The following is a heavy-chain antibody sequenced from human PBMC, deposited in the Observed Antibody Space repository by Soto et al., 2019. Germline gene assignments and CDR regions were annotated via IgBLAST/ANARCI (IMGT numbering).Heavy chain of an antibody. J-gene: IGHJ4*02. D-gene: IGHD3-3*01. CDR3: ARASTPDSTGYDY. Sequence: EVQLVESGGGLVQPGGSLRLSCAASGFTLSDHYLDWVRQAPGKGLEWVGRSRNRVKSFTTAYAASVRGRFTFSRDDSTNSLHLQLHTLKTDDTAVYYCARASTPDSTGYDYWGQGTRVTVSS. CDR1: GFTLSDHY. CDR2: SRNRVKSFTT. V-gene: IGHV3-72*01.